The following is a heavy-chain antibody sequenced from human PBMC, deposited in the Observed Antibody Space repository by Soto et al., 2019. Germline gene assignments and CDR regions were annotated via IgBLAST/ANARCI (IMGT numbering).Heavy chain of an antibody. V-gene: IGHV3-30-3*01. D-gene: IGHD1-26*01. J-gene: IGHJ4*02. Sequence: GGSLSLSCAASGFTFSSYAMHWVRQAPGKGLEWVAVISYDGSNKYYADSVKGRFTISRDNSKNTLYLQMNSLRAEDTAVYYCARALVVGAKFDYWGQGTLVTVSS. CDR2: ISYDGSNK. CDR1: GFTFSSYA. CDR3: ARALVVGAKFDY.